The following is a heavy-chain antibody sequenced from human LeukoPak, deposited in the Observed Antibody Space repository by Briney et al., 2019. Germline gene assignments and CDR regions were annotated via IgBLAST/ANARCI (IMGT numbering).Heavy chain of an antibody. D-gene: IGHD6-19*01. CDR1: GGSINSHY. V-gene: IGHV4-4*08. CDR2: IYSTGKN. J-gene: IGHJ4*02. CDR3: VRRDTGWNYFDY. Sequence: SEALSLTCAVSGGSINSHYWGWIRQPPGKGLQWIGDIYSTGKNNYNPSLKSRVTISLDTSKSHLSLNLTSVLAADTAIYYCVRRDTGWNYFDYWGQGILVTVSS.